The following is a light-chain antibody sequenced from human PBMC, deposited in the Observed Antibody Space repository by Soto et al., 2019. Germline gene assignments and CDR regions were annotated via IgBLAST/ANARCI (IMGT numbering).Light chain of an antibody. CDR3: SSYTSSSTLHYV. CDR2: EGS. J-gene: IGLJ1*01. CDR1: NSDIANYNF. V-gene: IGLV2-14*02. Sequence: QSVLTQPASVSGSPGQSITISCSGINSDIANYNFVSWYQQHPGKVPKLIVFEGSKRPSGVSNRFSGSKSGNTASLTISGLQAEDEADYYCSSYTSSSTLHYVFGTGTKVTVL.